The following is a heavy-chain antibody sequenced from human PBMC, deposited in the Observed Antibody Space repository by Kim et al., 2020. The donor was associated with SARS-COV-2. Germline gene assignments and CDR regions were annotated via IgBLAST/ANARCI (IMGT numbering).Heavy chain of an antibody. J-gene: IGHJ6*02. CDR3: ATDLAPWLASRYFYGMDV. V-gene: IGHV3-30-3*01. Sequence: GGSLRLSCAASGFTFRNYALHWVRQAPGKGPEWVSVISYDGTNKYYADSVRGRFTISRDNPQDTLHLHMNTLRIDDTGLYYCATDLAPWLASRYFYGMDVWGQGTTVTVSS. CDR2: ISYDGTNK. D-gene: IGHD6-19*01. CDR1: GFTFRNYA.